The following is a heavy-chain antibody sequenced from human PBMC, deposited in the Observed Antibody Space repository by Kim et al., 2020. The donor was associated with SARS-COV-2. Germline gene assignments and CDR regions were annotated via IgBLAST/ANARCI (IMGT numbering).Heavy chain of an antibody. CDR1: GYIFTTYY. CDR2: ISPHNGYT. CDR3: ARGIAAAALVCDYYYHGMDV. J-gene: IGHJ6*01. D-gene: IGHD6-13*01. Sequence: ASVKVSCKASGYIFTTYYISWVRRAPGQGLEWMGWISPHNGYTSYAQKFQGRVTMTTDTSTSTAYMELMSLRSDDTAVYYCARGIAAAALVCDYYYHGMDVWGQGTTVTVSS. V-gene: IGHV1-18*01.